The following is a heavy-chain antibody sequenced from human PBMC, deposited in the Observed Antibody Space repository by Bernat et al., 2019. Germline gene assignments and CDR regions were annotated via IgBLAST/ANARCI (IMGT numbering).Heavy chain of an antibody. CDR1: GFTFSDYG. Sequence: QVQLVESGGGVVQPGGSLRLSCAASGFTFSDYGMHWVRQAPGKGLEWVAFVRYDGSNKYYADSVKGRFTISRDNSKNTLYLQMNSLRPEDTAVYYCAKDHPYGMDVWRQGTTVTVSS. CDR3: AKDHPYGMDV. CDR2: VRYDGSNK. V-gene: IGHV3-30*02. J-gene: IGHJ6*01.